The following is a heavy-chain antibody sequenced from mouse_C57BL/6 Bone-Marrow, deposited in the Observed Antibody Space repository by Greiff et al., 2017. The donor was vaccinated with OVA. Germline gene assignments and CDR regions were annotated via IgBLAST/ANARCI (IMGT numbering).Heavy chain of an antibody. Sequence: QVQLQQPGAELVRPGTSVKLSCKPSGYTFTSYWMHWVKQRPGQGLEWIGVIDPSDSYTNYNQKFKGKATLTVDTSSSTAYMQLSSLTSEDSAVYYCARGAYDGYLAWFAYWGQGTLVTVSA. V-gene: IGHV1-59*01. CDR1: GYTFTSYW. CDR2: IDPSDSYT. J-gene: IGHJ3*01. D-gene: IGHD2-3*01. CDR3: ARGAYDGYLAWFAY.